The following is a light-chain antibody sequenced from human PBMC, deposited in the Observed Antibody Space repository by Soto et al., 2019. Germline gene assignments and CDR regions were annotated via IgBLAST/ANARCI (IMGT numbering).Light chain of an antibody. J-gene: IGKJ1*01. CDR2: DAS. Sequence: EVVLTQSPGTLSLSPGERATLSCRASQSVSSYLAWYQQKPGQAPRLLIYDASNRATGIPARFSGSGSGTEFTLTISSLQPDDVATYYCLQYDSYSWTFGQGTKVDI. V-gene: IGKV3-11*01. CDR1: QSVSSY. CDR3: LQYDSYSWT.